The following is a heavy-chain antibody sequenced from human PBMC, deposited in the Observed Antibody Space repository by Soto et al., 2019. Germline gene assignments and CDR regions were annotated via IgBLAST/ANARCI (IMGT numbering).Heavy chain of an antibody. CDR1: GGTFSSYT. Sequence: QVQLVQSGAEVKKPGSSVKVSCKASGGTFSSYTIIWVRQAPGQGLEWRGRLIPILGIANYAQKFQGRVTITADKSTNTAYMVRSSLRSEVTAVYYYAEQCLEDWGQGTLVAVSS. CDR2: LIPILGIA. CDR3: AEQCLED. V-gene: IGHV1-69*02. D-gene: IGHD6-19*01. J-gene: IGHJ4*02.